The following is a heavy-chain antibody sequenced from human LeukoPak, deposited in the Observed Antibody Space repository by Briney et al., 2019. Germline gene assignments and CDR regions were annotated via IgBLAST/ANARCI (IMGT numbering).Heavy chain of an antibody. Sequence: SETQSLTCTVSGGSISSYYWSWIRQPPGKGLEWIGYIYYSGSTNYNPSLKSRVTISVDTSKNQFSLKLSSVTAADTAVYYCASRTYSSSWYSDYWGQGTLVTVSS. CDR1: GGSISSYY. CDR3: ASRTYSSSWYSDY. CDR2: IYYSGST. D-gene: IGHD6-13*01. J-gene: IGHJ4*02. V-gene: IGHV4-59*12.